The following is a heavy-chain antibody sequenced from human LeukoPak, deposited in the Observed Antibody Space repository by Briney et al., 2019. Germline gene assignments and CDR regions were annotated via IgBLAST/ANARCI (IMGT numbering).Heavy chain of an antibody. D-gene: IGHD3-22*01. Sequence: GASVKVSCKASGGTFSSYAISWVRQAPGQGLEWMGGIIPIFGTANYAQKFQGRVTITADESTSTAYMELSSLRSEDTAVYYCASFTYYYDSSGYYYDLKFDYWGQGTLVTVSS. V-gene: IGHV1-69*13. CDR3: ASFTYYYDSSGYYYDLKFDY. CDR1: GGTFSSYA. CDR2: IIPIFGTA. J-gene: IGHJ4*02.